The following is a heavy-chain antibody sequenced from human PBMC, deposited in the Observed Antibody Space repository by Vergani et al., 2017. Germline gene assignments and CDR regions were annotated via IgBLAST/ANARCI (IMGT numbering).Heavy chain of an antibody. V-gene: IGHV4-31*11. CDR1: GGSISSGDHC. CDR3: AREGGGMAARSFDY. J-gene: IGHJ4*02. CDR2: IFYSGTT. D-gene: IGHD6-6*01. Sequence: QLQLHKSGPGLVKPSQTLSLTCAVSGGSISSGDHCWTWIRQRPGKGLEWIGDIFYSGTTYDNPSLRSRLTISVDTSQNQFSLKLRSVTAAETAVYYCAREGGGMAARSFDYWGQGSLATVYS.